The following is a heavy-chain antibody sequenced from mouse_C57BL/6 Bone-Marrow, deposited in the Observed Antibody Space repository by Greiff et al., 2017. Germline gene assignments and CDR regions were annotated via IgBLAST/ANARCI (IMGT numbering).Heavy chain of an antibody. J-gene: IGHJ3*01. Sequence: VQLQQSGAELVRPGASVTLSCKASGYTFTDYEMHWVKQTPVHGLEWIGAIDPEAGGTAYNQKFKGKAILTADKSSSTAYMELRSLPSEDSAVYYCRRADSVAWFAYWGQGTLVTVSA. CDR3: RRADSVAWFAY. V-gene: IGHV1-15*01. CDR1: GYTFTDYE. D-gene: IGHD2-12*01. CDR2: IDPEAGGT.